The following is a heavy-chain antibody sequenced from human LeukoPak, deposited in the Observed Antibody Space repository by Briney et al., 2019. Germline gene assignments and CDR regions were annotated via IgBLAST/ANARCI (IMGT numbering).Heavy chain of an antibody. CDR2: ISWNSGSI. J-gene: IGHJ3*02. D-gene: IGHD3-22*01. V-gene: IGHV3-9*01. CDR1: GFTFDDYA. Sequence: GRSLRLSCAASGFTFDDYAMHWVRQAPGKGLEWVSGISWNSGSIGYADSVKGRFTISRDNAKNSLYLQMNSLRAEDTALYYCATSVFYDSSGNDAFDIWGQGTMVTVSS. CDR3: ATSVFYDSSGNDAFDI.